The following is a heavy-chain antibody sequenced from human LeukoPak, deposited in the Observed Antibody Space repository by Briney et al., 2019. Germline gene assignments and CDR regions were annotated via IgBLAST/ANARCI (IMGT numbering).Heavy chain of an antibody. D-gene: IGHD6-19*01. V-gene: IGHV3-23*01. CDR1: GFTFSSYA. Sequence: PGGSLRLSCAASGFTFSSYAMSWVRQAPGKGLEWVSAISGSGGSTYYADSVKGRFTISRDNSKNTLYLQMNSLRAEDTAVYYCAKDGYSSGWYFWFDPWGQGTLVTVSS. CDR3: AKDGYSSGWYFWFDP. J-gene: IGHJ5*02. CDR2: ISGSGGST.